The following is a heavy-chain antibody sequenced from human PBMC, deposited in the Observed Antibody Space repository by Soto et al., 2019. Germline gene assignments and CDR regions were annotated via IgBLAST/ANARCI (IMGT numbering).Heavy chain of an antibody. Sequence: ASVKVSCKASGYTFTSYGISWVRQAPGQGLEWMGWISAYNGNTNYAQKLQGRVTMTTDTSTSTAYMELRSLRSDDTAVYYCARFVPTPHSGYSYGYYYYGMDVWGQGTTVTVSS. CDR2: ISAYNGNT. CDR1: GYTFTSYG. CDR3: ARFVPTPHSGYSYGYYYYGMDV. V-gene: IGHV1-18*01. J-gene: IGHJ6*02. D-gene: IGHD5-18*01.